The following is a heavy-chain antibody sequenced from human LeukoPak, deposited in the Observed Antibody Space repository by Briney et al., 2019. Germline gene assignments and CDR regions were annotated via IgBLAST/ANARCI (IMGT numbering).Heavy chain of an antibody. CDR3: ARVEEYCSSTSCYTGLLGDAFDI. Sequence: SETLSLTCTVSGGSISSGGYYWSWIRQHPGKGLEWIGYIYYSGSTYYNPSLKSRVTISVDTSKNQFSLKLSSVTAADTAVYYCARVEEYCSSTSCYTGLLGDAFDIWGQGTMVTVPS. D-gene: IGHD2-2*02. CDR1: GGSISSGGYY. J-gene: IGHJ3*02. CDR2: IYYSGST. V-gene: IGHV4-31*03.